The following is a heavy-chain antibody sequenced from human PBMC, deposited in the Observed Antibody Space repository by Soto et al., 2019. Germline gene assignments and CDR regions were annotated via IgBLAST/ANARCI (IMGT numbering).Heavy chain of an antibody. Sequence: QVHLVESGGGVVQPGRSLRLSCAASGFTFSNYAMHWVRQAPGKGLEWVAVVSYDGSNKYYADSVKGRFTISRDNSKNTLYLQMNSLRAEDTAVYYCARVADSSSWFVGWFDPWGQGTLVTVSS. V-gene: IGHV3-30-3*01. CDR3: ARVADSSSWFVGWFDP. CDR1: GFTFSNYA. CDR2: VSYDGSNK. J-gene: IGHJ5*02. D-gene: IGHD6-13*01.